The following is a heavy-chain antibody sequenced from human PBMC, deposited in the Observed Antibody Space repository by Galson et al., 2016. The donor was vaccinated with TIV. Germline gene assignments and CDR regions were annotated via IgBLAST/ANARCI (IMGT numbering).Heavy chain of an antibody. D-gene: IGHD3-3*01. V-gene: IGHV2-70*11. J-gene: IGHJ4*02. Sequence: PALVKPTQTLTLTCSFSGFSLSANAMCVSWIRQPPGKALEWLARIDWDDDRYFSTSLRTRLTISQDTSKNQGVLTMTNMDPLDTATYYCARAAPRLLGAIDYWGQGILVSVSS. CDR2: IDWDDDR. CDR1: GFSLSANAMC. CDR3: ARAAPRLLGAIDY.